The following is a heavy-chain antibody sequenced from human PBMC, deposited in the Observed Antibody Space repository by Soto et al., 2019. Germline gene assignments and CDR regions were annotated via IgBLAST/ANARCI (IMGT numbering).Heavy chain of an antibody. V-gene: IGHV3-48*03. CDR1: GFTSSSYE. D-gene: IGHD5-18*01. CDR3: ARDSYGYGGYYYYGMDV. CDR2: ISSSGSTI. J-gene: IGHJ6*02. Sequence: PGGSLRLSCAASGFTSSSYEMNWVRQAPGKGLEWVSYISSSGSTIYYADSVKGRFTISRDNAKNSLYLQMNSLRAEDKAVYYCARDSYGYGGYYYYGMDVWGQGTTVTVSS.